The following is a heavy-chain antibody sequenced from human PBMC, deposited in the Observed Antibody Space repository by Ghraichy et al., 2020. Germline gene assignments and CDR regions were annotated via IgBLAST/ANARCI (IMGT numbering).Heavy chain of an antibody. CDR3: ARSSFHYYGMDV. Sequence: SETLSLTCTVSGDSITLSGYYWGWIRQPPGKELEWIGTIYSTGNTYYHPSLKSRVTLSVDTSKNQFSLKLTSVSAADTAVYYCARSSFHYYGMDVWGQRTTVTVSS. D-gene: IGHD6-6*01. V-gene: IGHV4-39*01. CDR1: GDSITLSGYY. CDR2: IYSTGNT. J-gene: IGHJ6*02.